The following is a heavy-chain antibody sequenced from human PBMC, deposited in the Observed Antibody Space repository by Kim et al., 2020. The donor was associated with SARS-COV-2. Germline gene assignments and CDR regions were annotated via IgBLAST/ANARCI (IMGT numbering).Heavy chain of an antibody. CDR3: ATRAGPEQAFDT. Sequence: YYKPSLKSRVTISADTSKNQFSLKLSSVTAADTVVYYCATRAGPEQAFDTWGQATMVTVSS. J-gene: IGHJ3*02. D-gene: IGHD3-10*01. V-gene: IGHV4-31*02.